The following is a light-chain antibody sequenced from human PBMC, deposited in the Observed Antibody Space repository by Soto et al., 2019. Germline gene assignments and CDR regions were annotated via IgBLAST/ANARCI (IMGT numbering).Light chain of an antibody. CDR2: AAS. CDR1: QGISSY. J-gene: IGKJ4*01. CDR3: QKCGVDPFT. V-gene: IGKV1-8*01. Sequence: AIRITQSPSSFSASTGDRVTITCRASQGISSYLAWYQQKTGKAPKLLIYAASTLQSGVPSRFSGRGSGTDFTLTISRLQTEDVETYSCQKCGVDPFTFGGGTKVDI.